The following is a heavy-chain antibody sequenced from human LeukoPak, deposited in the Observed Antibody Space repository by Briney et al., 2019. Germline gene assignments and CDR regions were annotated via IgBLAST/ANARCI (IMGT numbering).Heavy chain of an antibody. Sequence: GGSLRLSCAASGFTFSSHAMSWVRQAPGKGLEWVSAISADSYYTYYADSVQGRFTISRDNSKNTLYLHMNNLRAEDTALYFCANFVDTSMGGNDYWGQGTLVTVSS. V-gene: IGHV3-23*01. CDR1: GFTFSSHA. CDR2: ISADSYYT. D-gene: IGHD5-18*01. J-gene: IGHJ4*02. CDR3: ANFVDTSMGGNDY.